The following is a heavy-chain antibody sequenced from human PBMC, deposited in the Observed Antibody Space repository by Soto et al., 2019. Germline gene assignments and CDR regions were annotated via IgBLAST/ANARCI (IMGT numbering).Heavy chain of an antibody. Sequence: EVQLLESGGGLVQPGGSLRLSCAASGITFSSYAMNWVRQAPGKGLEWVSVISNRGDSTYYADSVKGRFTISRDNSKNTLYLQLNSLSAEDTAMYYCATDKEVATIGGAFDYWGQGTLLTVSS. CDR2: ISNRGDST. V-gene: IGHV3-23*01. CDR3: ATDKEVATIGGAFDY. CDR1: GITFSSYA. D-gene: IGHD5-12*01. J-gene: IGHJ4*02.